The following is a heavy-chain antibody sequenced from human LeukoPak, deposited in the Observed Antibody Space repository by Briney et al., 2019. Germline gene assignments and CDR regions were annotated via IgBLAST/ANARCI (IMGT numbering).Heavy chain of an antibody. D-gene: IGHD2-15*01. J-gene: IGHJ4*02. CDR1: GYSISSGYY. V-gene: IGHV4-38-2*01. Sequence: SETLSLTCAVSGYSISSGYYWGWIRQPPGKGLEWIGSIYHSGSTYYNPSLKSRVTISVDTSKNQFSLKLSSVTAADTAVYYCARPYCSGGTCYSLGPYDYWGQGTLVTVSS. CDR3: ARPYCSGGTCYSLGPYDY. CDR2: IYHSGST.